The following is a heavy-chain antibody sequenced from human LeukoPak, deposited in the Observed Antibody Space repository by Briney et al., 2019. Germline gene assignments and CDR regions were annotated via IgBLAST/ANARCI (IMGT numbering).Heavy chain of an antibody. CDR3: ARSSGGAYYYY. CDR1: GGSINSYY. D-gene: IGHD2/OR15-2a*01. J-gene: IGHJ4*02. CDR2: IYYSGST. V-gene: IGHV4-59*01. Sequence: SETLSLTCTVSGGSINSYYWGWIRQPPGKGLEWIGSIYYSGSTNYSPSLKSRVTMSVDTSKNQLSLKLTSVTAADTAVYYCARSSGGAYYYYWGQGTLVTVSS.